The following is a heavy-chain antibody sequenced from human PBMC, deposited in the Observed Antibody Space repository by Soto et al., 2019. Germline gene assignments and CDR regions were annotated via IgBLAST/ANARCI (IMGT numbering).Heavy chain of an antibody. Sequence: GVPFRHYCGSFPDPSYSHAMSWVRQNYGKGLERVSVVSGSGASTYYADSVKGRFTISRDNSKNTLYLQMNSLRAEDTAVYYCARSLPLDIAVVPAAIGPPWDCMGVCGQGNTVTVAS. CDR1: PDPSYSHA. D-gene: IGHD2-2*01. J-gene: IGHJ6*02. CDR2: VSGSGAST. CDR3: ARSLPLDIAVVPAAIGPPWDCMGV. V-gene: IGHV3-23*01.